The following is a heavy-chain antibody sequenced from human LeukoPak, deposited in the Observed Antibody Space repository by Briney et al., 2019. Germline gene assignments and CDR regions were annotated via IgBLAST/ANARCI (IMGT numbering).Heavy chain of an antibody. CDR3: ARGVGATPFDY. Sequence: GGSLRLSCAASGFTFSSYAMHWVRQAPGKGLEYVSAISSNGGSTYYANSVEGRFTISRDNSKNTLYLQMGSLRAEDMAVYYCARGVGATPFDYWGQGTLVTVSS. D-gene: IGHD1-26*01. CDR1: GFTFSSYA. CDR2: ISSNGGST. V-gene: IGHV3-64*01. J-gene: IGHJ4*02.